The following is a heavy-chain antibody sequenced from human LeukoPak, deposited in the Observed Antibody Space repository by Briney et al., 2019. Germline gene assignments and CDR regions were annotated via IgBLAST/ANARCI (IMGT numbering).Heavy chain of an antibody. CDR1: GYTFTGYD. CDR2: INRNSGGT. V-gene: IGHV1-2*02. D-gene: IGHD2-21*01. J-gene: IGHJ6*02. CDR3: ARDAYISSSVLDMDV. Sequence: ASVKVSCKASGYTFTGYDVHWVRQAPGQGLEWMGWINRNSGGTKYAQKFRGRVTMTRDTSINTAYMELSRLRSDDTAVYYCARDAYISSSVLDMDVWGQGTTVIVSS.